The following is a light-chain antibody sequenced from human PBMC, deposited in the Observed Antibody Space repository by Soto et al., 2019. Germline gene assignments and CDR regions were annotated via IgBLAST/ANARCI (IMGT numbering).Light chain of an antibody. V-gene: IGKV1-39*01. CDR3: QQSYRTPRT. J-gene: IGKJ1*01. CDR1: QSISSY. Sequence: DIQMTQSPSSLSASVGARVTITCRASQSISSYLNWYQQKPGKAPQLLIYAASSLQSGVPSRFSGSGSGTDFTLTISSRQPADFATYYCQQSYRTPRTFGQGTKVDIK. CDR2: AAS.